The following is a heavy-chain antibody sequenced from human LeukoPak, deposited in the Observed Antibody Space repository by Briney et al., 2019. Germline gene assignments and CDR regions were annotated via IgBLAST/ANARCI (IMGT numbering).Heavy chain of an antibody. CDR2: IISSSSTI. CDR1: GFTFSSYS. V-gene: IGHV3-48*04. CDR3: ARDPGRSGGSCYSDY. Sequence: PGGSLRLSCAASGFTFSSYSMNWVRQAPGKGLEWVSYIISSSSTIYYADSVKGRFTISRDNAKNSLYLQMNSLRAEDTAVYYCARDPGRSGGSCYSDYWGQGTLVTVSS. D-gene: IGHD2-15*01. J-gene: IGHJ4*02.